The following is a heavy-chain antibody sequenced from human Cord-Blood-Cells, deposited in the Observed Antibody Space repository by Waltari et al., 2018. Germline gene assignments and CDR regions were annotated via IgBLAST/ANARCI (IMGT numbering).Heavy chain of an antibody. CDR1: GYTFTGYY. V-gene: IGHV1-2*04. J-gene: IGHJ3*02. Sequence: QVQLVQSGAEVKKPGASVKVSCKASGYTFTGYYMHWVRQAPGQGLEWMGWINPNSGGRNNEQKFQGWVTVTRDTSISTAYMELSRLRSDDTAVYYCSRDRTNSNDAFDIWGQGTMVTVSS. D-gene: IGHD3-22*01. CDR3: SRDRTNSNDAFDI. CDR2: INPNSGGR.